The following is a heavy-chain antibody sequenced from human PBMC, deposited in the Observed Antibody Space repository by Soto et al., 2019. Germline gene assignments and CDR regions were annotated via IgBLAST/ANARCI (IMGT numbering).Heavy chain of an antibody. V-gene: IGHV3-23*01. D-gene: IGHD2-2*02. CDR3: AKGTVPAAIRRDYFDY. Sequence: LRLSCAASGFTFSTYAMSWVRQAPGKGLEWVSAISGSGDSTYYADSVKGRFTISRDNSKNTLYLQMNSLRAEDTAVYYCAKGTVPAAIRRDYFDYWGQGTLVTVSS. J-gene: IGHJ4*02. CDR1: GFTFSTYA. CDR2: ISGSGDST.